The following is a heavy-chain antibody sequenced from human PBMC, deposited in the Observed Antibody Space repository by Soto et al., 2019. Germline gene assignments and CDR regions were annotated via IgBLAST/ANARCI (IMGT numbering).Heavy chain of an antibody. CDR1: GGSISSYY. CDR2: IYYSGST. V-gene: IGHV4-59*05. Sequence: SETLSLTCTVSGGSISSYYWSWIRQPPGKGLEWIGSIYYSGSTYYNPSLKSRVTISVDTSKNQFSLKLSSVTAADTAVYYCARQGCSGGSCYVDYWGQGTLVTVSS. CDR3: ARQGCSGGSCYVDY. J-gene: IGHJ4*02. D-gene: IGHD2-15*01.